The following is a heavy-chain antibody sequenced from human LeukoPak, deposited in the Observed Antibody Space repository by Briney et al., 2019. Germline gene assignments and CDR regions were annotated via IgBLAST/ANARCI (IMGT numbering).Heavy chain of an antibody. V-gene: IGHV3-74*01. J-gene: IGHJ4*02. CDR2: INSDGSGT. CDR3: ARDNYGYLDY. D-gene: IGHD3-10*01. Sequence: GGSLRLSCAASGFTFSTNWMHCVRQAPGKGLVWVSQINSDGSGTSYADSVKGRFTISRDNAKNTLYLQMNSLGAEDTAVYYCARDNYGYLDYWGQGTLVTVSS. CDR1: GFTFSTNW.